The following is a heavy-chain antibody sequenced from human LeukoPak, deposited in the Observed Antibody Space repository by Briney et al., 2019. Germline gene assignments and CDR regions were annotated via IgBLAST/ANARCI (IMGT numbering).Heavy chain of an antibody. D-gene: IGHD2-2*01. Sequence: SETLSLTCTVSGDSISSGDYYWSWIRRPPGKGLEWIGYIYHSGSTYYNPSLKSRVTISVDTSKNQFSLKLSSVTAADTAVYYCAGRRSCTSCYVTFDYWGQGTLVTVSS. CDR3: AGRRSCTSCYVTFDY. CDR2: IYHSGST. CDR1: GDSISSGDYY. V-gene: IGHV4-30-2*01. J-gene: IGHJ4*02.